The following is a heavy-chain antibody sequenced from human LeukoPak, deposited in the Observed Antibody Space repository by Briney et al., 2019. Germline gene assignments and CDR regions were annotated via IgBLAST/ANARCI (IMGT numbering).Heavy chain of an antibody. CDR3: ARDRRSQAPYYFDY. V-gene: IGHV3-21*01. CDR2: ISGTSSYI. CDR1: GFTFSTYI. D-gene: IGHD6-13*01. Sequence: PGGSLRLSCAASGFTFSTYIMTWVRQAPGKGLEWVSSISGTSSYIYYADSVKGRFTISRDNSKNTLYLQMNSLRAEDTAVYYCARDRRSQAPYYFDYWGQGTLVTVSS. J-gene: IGHJ4*02.